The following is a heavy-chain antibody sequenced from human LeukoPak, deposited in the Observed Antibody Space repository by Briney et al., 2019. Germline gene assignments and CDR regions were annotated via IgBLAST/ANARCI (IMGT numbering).Heavy chain of an antibody. J-gene: IGHJ4*02. Sequence: GGSLRLSCAASGFTFSSYEMNWVRQAPGKGLEWVSYISSSGSTIYYADSMKGRFTISRDNAKNSLYLQMNSLRTEDTALYYCVKNRWGSVATPDSWGQGTLVTVSS. CDR2: ISSSGSTI. CDR3: VKNRWGSVATPDS. V-gene: IGHV3-48*03. CDR1: GFTFSSYE. D-gene: IGHD5-12*01.